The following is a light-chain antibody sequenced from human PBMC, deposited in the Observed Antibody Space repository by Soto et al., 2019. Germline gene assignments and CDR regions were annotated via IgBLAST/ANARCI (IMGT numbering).Light chain of an antibody. Sequence: DIVMTQPPLSLPDTPGEPASISCRSSQSLLHSNGYNYLGWFVQKPGQSPQLLIYLGSGRASGVPDRFSGSGSRTDFTLKISRVEAEDVGVYYCMQVLQTPLTFGGGTKVEIK. CDR2: LGS. V-gene: IGKV2-28*01. J-gene: IGKJ4*01. CDR3: MQVLQTPLT. CDR1: QSLLHSNGYNY.